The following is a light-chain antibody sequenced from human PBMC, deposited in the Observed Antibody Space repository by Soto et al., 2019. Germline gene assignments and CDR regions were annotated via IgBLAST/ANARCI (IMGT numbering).Light chain of an antibody. CDR1: QSVSSN. J-gene: IGKJ1*01. V-gene: IGKV3-15*01. CDR2: GAS. Sequence: LVMTQSPATLSVSPGERATLSCRASQSVSSNLAWYQQKPGQAPRLLIYGASTRATGIPDRFSGSGSGTEFTLTISSLQSEDFAVYYCQQYNNWPRPFGKGTKV. CDR3: QQYNNWPRP.